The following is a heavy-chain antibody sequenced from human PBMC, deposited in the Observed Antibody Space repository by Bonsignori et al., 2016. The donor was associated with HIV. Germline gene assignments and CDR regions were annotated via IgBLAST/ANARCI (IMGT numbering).Heavy chain of an antibody. J-gene: IGHJ3*02. CDR2: ISAYNGNT. Sequence: WVRQAPGQGLEWMGWISAYNGNTNYAQKLQGRVTMTTDTSTSTAYMELRSLRSDDTAVYYCARDLGIRNSGIAAAVAFDIWGQGTMVTVSS. V-gene: IGHV1-18*01. D-gene: IGHD6-25*01. CDR3: ARDLGIRNSGIAAAVAFDI.